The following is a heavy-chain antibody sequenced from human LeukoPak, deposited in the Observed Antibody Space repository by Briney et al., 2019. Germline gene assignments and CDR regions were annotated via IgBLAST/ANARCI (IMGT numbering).Heavy chain of an antibody. J-gene: IGHJ4*02. Sequence: GASVKVSCKASGYTFTSYYMHWVRQAPGQGLEWMGIINPSGGSTSYAQKFQGRVTMTRDTSISTAYMELSSLRSEDTAVYYCARDPAGTGYFDYWGQGTLVTVSS. CDR3: ARDPAGTGYFDY. CDR2: INPSGGST. CDR1: GYTFTSYY. V-gene: IGHV1-46*01. D-gene: IGHD6-13*01.